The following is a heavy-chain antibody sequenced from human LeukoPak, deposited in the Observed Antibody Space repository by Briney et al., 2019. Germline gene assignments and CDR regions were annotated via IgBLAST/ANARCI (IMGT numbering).Heavy chain of an antibody. CDR2: ISYDGSNK. CDR3: AKGWLWFGELLSPSYYYGMDV. Sequence: GGSLRLSCAASGFTFSSYGMHWVRQAPGKGLEWVAVISYDGSNKYYADSVKGRFTISRDNSKITLYLQMNSLRAEDTAVYYCAKGWLWFGELLSPSYYYGMDVWGKGTTVTVSS. D-gene: IGHD3-10*01. J-gene: IGHJ6*04. CDR1: GFTFSSYG. V-gene: IGHV3-30*18.